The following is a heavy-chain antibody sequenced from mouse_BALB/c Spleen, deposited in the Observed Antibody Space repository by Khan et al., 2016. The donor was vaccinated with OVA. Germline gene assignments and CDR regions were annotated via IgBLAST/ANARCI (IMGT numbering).Heavy chain of an antibody. CDR2: ISTYSGNT. V-gene: IGHV1S137*01. CDR1: GYTFTDYA. J-gene: IGHJ2*01. D-gene: IGHD2-3*01. CDR3: TRPAYDGYYDY. Sequence: QVQLQQSGPELVRPGVSVKISCKGSGYTFTDYAMHWVKQSHAKSLEWIGLISTYSGNTNYNQKFKGKATMTVDKSSSTAYMELARLTSEDSAIXYFTRPAYDGYYDYWGQGTTLTVSS.